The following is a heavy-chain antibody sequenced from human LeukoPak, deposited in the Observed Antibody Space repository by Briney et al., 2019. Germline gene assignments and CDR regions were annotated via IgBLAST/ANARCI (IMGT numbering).Heavy chain of an antibody. J-gene: IGHJ4*02. V-gene: IGHV3-23*01. CDR3: AKHPIVGATGNFDY. CDR1: GFTFSNYA. CDR2: ISGSGGST. D-gene: IGHD1-26*01. Sequence: GGSLRLSCAASGFTFSNYAMSWVRQAPGKGLEWVSDISGSGGSTYYADSVKGRFNISRDNSKDTLDLQMNSLRAEDTAVYYCAKHPIVGATGNFDYWGQGTLVTVPS.